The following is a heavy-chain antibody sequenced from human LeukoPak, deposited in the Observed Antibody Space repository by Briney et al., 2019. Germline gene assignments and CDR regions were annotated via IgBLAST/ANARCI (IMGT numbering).Heavy chain of an antibody. CDR1: GFTLSDYY. CDR2: ISSSGSVI. V-gene: IGHV3-11*01. Sequence: PGGSLRLSCAASGFTLSDYYMSWIRQAPGKGLEWLSYISSSGSVIQYADSVKGRFTISRDNAKNSLYLQMNSLRAEDMALYYCAKDMSFKGGYCSSTSCSLLDAFDIWGQGTMVTVSS. J-gene: IGHJ3*02. CDR3: AKDMSFKGGYCSSTSCSLLDAFDI. D-gene: IGHD2-2*01.